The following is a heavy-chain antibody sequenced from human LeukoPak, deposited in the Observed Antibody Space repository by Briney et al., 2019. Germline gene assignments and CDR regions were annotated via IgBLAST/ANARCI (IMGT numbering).Heavy chain of an antibody. V-gene: IGHV4-39*07. CDR2: ITYSGST. Sequence: PSETLSLTCTVSGGSISSSTYYWAWIRQSPGKGLEWIGSITYSGSTYYNPSLESRVTISVDTSKNQFSLKLSSVTAADTAVYYCARVFGGPHYNWFDPWGQGTLVTVSS. D-gene: IGHD3-10*01. J-gene: IGHJ5*02. CDR3: ARVFGGPHYNWFDP. CDR1: GGSISSSTYY.